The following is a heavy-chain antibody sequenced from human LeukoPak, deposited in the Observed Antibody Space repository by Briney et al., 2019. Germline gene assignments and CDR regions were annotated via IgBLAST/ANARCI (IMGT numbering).Heavy chain of an antibody. V-gene: IGHV3-30-3*01. D-gene: IGHD3-10*01. CDR3: ARGRYYYGSGTSMDV. Sequence: GRSLRLSCAASGFTFSSYAMHWVRQAPGKGLEWVAVISYDGSNKYYADSVKGRFTISRDNSKNTLYLQMNSLRAEDTAVYYCARGRYYYGSGTSMDVWGQGITVTVSS. J-gene: IGHJ6*02. CDR2: ISYDGSNK. CDR1: GFTFSSYA.